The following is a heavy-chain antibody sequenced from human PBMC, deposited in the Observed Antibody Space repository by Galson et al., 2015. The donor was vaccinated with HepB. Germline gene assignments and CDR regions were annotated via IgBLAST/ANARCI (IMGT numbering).Heavy chain of an antibody. V-gene: IGHV3-48*02. D-gene: IGHD6-13*01. Sequence: LRLSCAGSGFSFSTYSLNWVRLAPGKGLEWLSYISGGSKTIYYADSVKGRFTVSRDNAQNSLYLQMNSLRDEDTAVYYCARDLSSSWSQFDYWGQGTLVTISS. CDR1: GFSFSTYS. CDR3: ARDLSSSWSQFDY. J-gene: IGHJ4*02. CDR2: ISGGSKTI.